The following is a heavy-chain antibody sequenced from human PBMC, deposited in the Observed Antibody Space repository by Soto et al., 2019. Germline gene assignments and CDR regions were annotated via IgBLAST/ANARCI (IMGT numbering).Heavy chain of an antibody. D-gene: IGHD2-15*01. CDR3: ARVTLSYYYYMDV. CDR1: GFTFSSYW. J-gene: IGHJ6*03. V-gene: IGHV3-74*01. Sequence: GGSLRLSCAASGFTFSSYWMHWVRQAPGKGLVWVSRINSDGSSTSCADSVKGRFTISRDNAKNTLYLQMNSLRAEDRAVYYCARVTLSYYYYMDVWGKGTTVTVSS. CDR2: INSDGSST.